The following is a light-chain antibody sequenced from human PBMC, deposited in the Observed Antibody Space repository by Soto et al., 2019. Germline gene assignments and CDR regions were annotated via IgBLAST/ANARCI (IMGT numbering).Light chain of an antibody. J-gene: IGLJ1*01. CDR1: SSNIGAGYD. CDR3: QSYDSSLSGYV. CDR2: CNS. V-gene: IGLV1-40*01. Sequence: QSVLTQPPSVSGAPGPRVTISCNGSSSNIGAGYDVHWYQQLPGTAPKLLISCNSNRPSGVHDRFSGSKSATSAALAITGLQAEDEADYYCQSYDSSLSGYVFGTGTKLTVL.